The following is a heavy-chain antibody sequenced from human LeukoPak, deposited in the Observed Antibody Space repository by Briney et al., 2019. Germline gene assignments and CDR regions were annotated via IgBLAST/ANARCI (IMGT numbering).Heavy chain of an antibody. V-gene: IGHV1-46*01. J-gene: IGHJ4*02. D-gene: IGHD2-2*02. Sequence: ASVKVSCKASGYTFTSYYMHWVRQAPGQGLEWMGIINPSGGSTSYAQKFQGRVTMTRDTSTSTVYMELSSLRSEDTAVYYCAREDAVYCSSTSCYIAGYSSGWSPFDYWGQGTLVTVSS. CDR3: AREDAVYCSSTSCYIAGYSSGWSPFDY. CDR1: GYTFTSYY. CDR2: INPSGGST.